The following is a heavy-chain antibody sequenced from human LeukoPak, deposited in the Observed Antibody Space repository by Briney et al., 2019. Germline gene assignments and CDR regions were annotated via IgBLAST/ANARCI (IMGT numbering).Heavy chain of an antibody. CDR1: GYTFTSYA. V-gene: IGHV1-69*05. J-gene: IGHJ3*01. D-gene: IGHD3-22*01. CDR2: IIPIFGTA. Sequence: SVKVSCKASGYTFTSYAISWVRQAPGQGLEWMGGIIPIFGTANYAQKFQGRVTITTDESTSTAYMELSSLRSEDTAVYYCARRPVDYSSSDHAFDVWGPGTMVTVSS. CDR3: ARRPVDYSSSDHAFDV.